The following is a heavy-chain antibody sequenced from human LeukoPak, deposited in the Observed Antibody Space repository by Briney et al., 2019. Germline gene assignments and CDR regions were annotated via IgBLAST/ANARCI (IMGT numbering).Heavy chain of an antibody. CDR1: GDSVSTSGVA. V-gene: IGHV6-1*01. Sequence: SQTLSLTCAISGDSVSTSGVAWNWVRQSPSRGLEWLGRTYYTSKWNTDYAVSVKSRIVVNPDTSKNQFSLQLNSVTAADTAVYYCATSLRGRIAMAGPIVPYYFDYWGQGTLVTVSS. D-gene: IGHD6-19*01. CDR2: TYYTSKWNT. J-gene: IGHJ4*02. CDR3: ATSLRGRIAMAGPIVPYYFDY.